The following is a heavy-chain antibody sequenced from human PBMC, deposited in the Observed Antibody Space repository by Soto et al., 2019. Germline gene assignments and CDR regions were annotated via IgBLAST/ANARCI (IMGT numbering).Heavy chain of an antibody. CDR3: ARGRRFGDNGSGIDY. V-gene: IGHV4-31*03. J-gene: IGHJ4*02. CDR2: IYNSGYT. Sequence: QVQLQESGPGLVKPSQTLSLTCTVSGGSISSGGYYWSWIRQHPGKGLEWIGYIYNSGYTYYNPSLKSRVTMSVDMSKNQFSLKLSSVTAADTAVYYCARGRRFGDNGSGIDYWGQGTLVTVSS. D-gene: IGHD3-10*01. CDR1: GGSISSGGYY.